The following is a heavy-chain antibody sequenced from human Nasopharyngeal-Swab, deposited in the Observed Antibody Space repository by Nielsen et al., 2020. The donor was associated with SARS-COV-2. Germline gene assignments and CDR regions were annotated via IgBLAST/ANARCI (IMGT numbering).Heavy chain of an antibody. D-gene: IGHD2-15*01. V-gene: IGHV3-66*01. CDR2: IYSGGST. CDR1: GFTVSSNY. J-gene: IGHJ6*02. Sequence: GESLKISCAASGFTVSSNYMSWVRQAPGKGLEWVSVIYSGGSTYYADSVKGRFTISRENAKNSLYLQMNSLRAGDTAVYYCARERTDCSGGSCYSYGMDVWGQGTTVTVSS. CDR3: ARERTDCSGGSCYSYGMDV.